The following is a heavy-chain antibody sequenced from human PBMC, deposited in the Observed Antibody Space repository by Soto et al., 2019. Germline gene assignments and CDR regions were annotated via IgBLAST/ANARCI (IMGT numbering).Heavy chain of an antibody. Sequence: GASVKVSCKASGYTFTSYYMHWVRQAPGQGLEWMGIINPSGGSTSYAQKFQGRVTMTRDTSTSTVYMELSSLRSEDTAVYYCASHSQSGYSNRYYFDYWGQGTLVTVSS. CDR1: GYTFTSYY. CDR3: ASHSQSGYSNRYYFDY. D-gene: IGHD5-12*01. J-gene: IGHJ4*02. V-gene: IGHV1-46*01. CDR2: INPSGGST.